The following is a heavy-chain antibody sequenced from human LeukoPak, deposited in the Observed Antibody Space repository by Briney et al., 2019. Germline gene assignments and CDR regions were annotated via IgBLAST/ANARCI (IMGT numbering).Heavy chain of an antibody. CDR2: MNPNSGNT. J-gene: IGHJ3*02. CDR3: ARGLTGYYGGAFDI. V-gene: IGHV1-8*01. Sequence: GASVKVSCKASGYTFTSYDINWVRQATGQGLEWMGWMNPNSGNTGYAQKFQGRVTMTRNTSISTAYMELSSLRSEDTAVYYCARGLTGYYGGAFDIWGQGAMVTVSS. CDR1: GYTFTSYD. D-gene: IGHD3-9*01.